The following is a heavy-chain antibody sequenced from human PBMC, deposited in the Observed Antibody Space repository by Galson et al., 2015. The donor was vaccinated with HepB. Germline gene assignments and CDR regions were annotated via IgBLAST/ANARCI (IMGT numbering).Heavy chain of an antibody. J-gene: IGHJ3*02. D-gene: IGHD2-2*01. V-gene: IGHV3-7*03. Sequence: SLRLSCAASGFTFSSYWMSWVRQAPGKGLEWVANIKQDGSEKYYVDSVKGRFTISRDNAKNSLYLQMNSLRAEDTAVYYCAGDGGRRFDIVVVPAAHDAFDIWGQGT. CDR1: GFTFSSYW. CDR3: AGDGGRRFDIVVVPAAHDAFDI. CDR2: IKQDGSEK.